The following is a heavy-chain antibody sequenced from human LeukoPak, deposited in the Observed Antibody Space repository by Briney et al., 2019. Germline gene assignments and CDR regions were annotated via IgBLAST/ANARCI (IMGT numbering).Heavy chain of an antibody. CDR1: GFTFNNYG. V-gene: IGHV3-30*02. J-gene: IGHJ6*03. D-gene: IGHD6-19*01. Sequence: GGSLRLSCAASGFTFNNYGMHWVRQAPGKGLEWVTFIRYDGGDKYYADSVKGRFTISRDNSKNTLYLKMNSLIPEDTAVYYCAKEYSSGWYYHYYYMDVWGKGTTVTISS. CDR2: IRYDGGDK. CDR3: AKEYSSGWYYHYYYMDV.